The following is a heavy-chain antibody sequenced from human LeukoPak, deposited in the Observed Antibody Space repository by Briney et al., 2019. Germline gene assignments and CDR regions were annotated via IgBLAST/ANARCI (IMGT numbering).Heavy chain of an antibody. J-gene: IGHJ5*02. CDR1: GYTLIGHY. V-gene: IGHV1-2*02. CDR3: ARVRRYCSSTSCSTPNWFDP. D-gene: IGHD2-2*01. CDR2: MDPNSGVT. Sequence: ASVKVSCKASGYTLIGHYIHWVRQAPGQGLEWMGWMDPNSGVTHYAQKFQGRVTMTRDKSSSTAYMELSRLRSDDTAVYYCARVRRYCSSTSCSTPNWFDPWGQGTLVTVSS.